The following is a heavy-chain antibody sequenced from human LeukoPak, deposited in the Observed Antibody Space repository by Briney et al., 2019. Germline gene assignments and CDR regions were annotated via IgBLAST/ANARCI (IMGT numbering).Heavy chain of an antibody. Sequence: GASVKVSCKASGGTFSSYAISWVRQATGQGLEWMGWMNPNSGNTGYAQKFQGRVTMTRNTSISTAYMELSSLRSEDTAVYYCAALVGRYSGSYRAVDYWGQGTLVTVSS. D-gene: IGHD1-26*01. J-gene: IGHJ4*02. CDR1: GGTFSSYA. CDR2: MNPNSGNT. V-gene: IGHV1-8*02. CDR3: AALVGRYSGSYRAVDY.